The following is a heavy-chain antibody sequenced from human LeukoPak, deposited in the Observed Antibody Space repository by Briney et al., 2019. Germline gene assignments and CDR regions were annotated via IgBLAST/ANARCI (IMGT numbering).Heavy chain of an antibody. CDR3: AKDKPYYYDSSGYPKTDEFDY. CDR2: INPNSGGT. D-gene: IGHD3-22*01. Sequence: ASVKVSCKASGYTFTGYYMHWVRQAPGQGLEWMGWINPNSGGTNYAQKFQGRVTMTRDTSISTAYVELSRLTSDDTAVYYCAKDKPYYYDSSGYPKTDEFDYWGQGTLVTVSS. CDR1: GYTFTGYY. V-gene: IGHV1-2*02. J-gene: IGHJ4*02.